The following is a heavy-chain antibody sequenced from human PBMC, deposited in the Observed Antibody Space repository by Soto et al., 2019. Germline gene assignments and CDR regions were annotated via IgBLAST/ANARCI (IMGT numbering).Heavy chain of an antibody. CDR3: AREGKWKGQDYNYYGMDV. D-gene: IGHD1-1*01. Sequence: EVQLVESGGGLVKPGGSLRLSCVASAFTFSSYSVNWVRQAPGKGLEWVSSISSTSIYIYYSDSVKGRFTISRDNAKNSLYLQMNSLRAEDTAVYYCAREGKWKGQDYNYYGMDVWGQGTTVTVSS. V-gene: IGHV3-21*06. CDR1: AFTFSSYS. J-gene: IGHJ6*02. CDR2: ISSTSIYI.